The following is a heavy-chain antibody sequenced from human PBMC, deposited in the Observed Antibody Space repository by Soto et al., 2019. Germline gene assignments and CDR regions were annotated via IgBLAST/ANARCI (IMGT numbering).Heavy chain of an antibody. CDR2: ISSSSSYI. Sequence: PGGSLRLSCAASGFTFSSYSMNWVRQAPGKGLEWVSSISSSSSYIYYADSVKGRFTISRDNAKNSLYLQMNSLRAEDTAVYYCAREPSSITIFGVEDSWAKNYFDYWGQGTLVTVSS. V-gene: IGHV3-21*01. CDR1: GFTFSSYS. J-gene: IGHJ4*02. CDR3: AREPSSITIFGVEDSWAKNYFDY. D-gene: IGHD3-3*01.